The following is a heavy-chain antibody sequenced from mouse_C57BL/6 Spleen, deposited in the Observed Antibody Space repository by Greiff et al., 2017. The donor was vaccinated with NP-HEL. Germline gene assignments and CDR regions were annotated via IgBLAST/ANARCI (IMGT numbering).Heavy chain of an antibody. J-gene: IGHJ2*01. Sequence: QVQLQQSGAELVKPGASVKLSCKASGYTFTSYWMQWVKQRPGQGLEWIGVINPGSGGTNYNEKFKGKATLTADKSSSTAYMQLSSLTSEDSAVYFCARGANWDGENFDYWGQGTTLTVSS. CDR1: GYTFTSYW. CDR3: ARGANWDGENFDY. V-gene: IGHV1-54*01. D-gene: IGHD4-1*01. CDR2: INPGSGGT.